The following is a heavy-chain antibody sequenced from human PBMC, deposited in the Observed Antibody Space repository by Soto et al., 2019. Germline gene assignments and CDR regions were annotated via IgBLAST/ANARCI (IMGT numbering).Heavy chain of an antibody. V-gene: IGHV4-39*01. Sequence: QLQLQESGPGLVKPSETLSLTCTVSGGSISSSSYYWGWIRQPPGKGLEWIGSIYYSGSTYYNPSLKSRVTISVDTSKNQFSLKLSSVTAADTAVYYCARHAGGSGWYYYYYGMDVWGQGTTVTVSS. J-gene: IGHJ6*02. CDR3: ARHAGGSGWYYYYYGMDV. CDR2: IYYSGST. CDR1: GGSISSSSYY. D-gene: IGHD6-19*01.